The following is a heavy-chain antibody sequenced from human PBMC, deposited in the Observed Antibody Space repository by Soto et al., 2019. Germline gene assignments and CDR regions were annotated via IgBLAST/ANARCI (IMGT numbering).Heavy chain of an antibody. V-gene: IGHV3-21*01. Sequence: GGSLRLSCAASGFTFSSYSMNWVRQAPGKGLEWVSSISSSSSYIYYADSVKGRFTISRDNAKNSLYLQMNSLRAEDTAVYYCARDTGFWSGYWISWGQGTLVTVS. CDR3: ARDTGFWSGYWIS. CDR1: GFTFSSYS. CDR2: ISSSSSYI. D-gene: IGHD3-3*01. J-gene: IGHJ4*02.